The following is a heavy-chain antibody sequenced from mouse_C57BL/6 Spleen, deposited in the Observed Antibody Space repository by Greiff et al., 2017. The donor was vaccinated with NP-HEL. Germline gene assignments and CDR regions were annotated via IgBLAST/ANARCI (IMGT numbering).Heavy chain of an antibody. CDR3: ARSPDGYYDY. CDR2: IDPSDSYT. Sequence: VQLQQPGAELVRPGTSVKLSCKASGYTFTSYWMHWVKQRPGQGLEWIGVIDPSDSYTNYNQKFKGKATLTVDTSSSTAYMQFSSLTSEDSAVYYCARSPDGYYDYWGQGTTLTVSS. J-gene: IGHJ2*01. D-gene: IGHD2-3*01. CDR1: GYTFTSYW. V-gene: IGHV1-59*01.